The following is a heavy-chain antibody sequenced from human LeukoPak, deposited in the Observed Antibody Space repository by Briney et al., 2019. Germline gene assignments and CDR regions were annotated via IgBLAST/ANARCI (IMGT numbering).Heavy chain of an antibody. V-gene: IGHV3-53*01. CDR1: GFTVSSNY. CDR2: IYSGGST. CDR3: ARQDSGTYLNPLDI. D-gene: IGHD1-26*01. J-gene: IGHJ3*02. Sequence: PGGSLRLSCAASGFTVSSNYMSWVRQAPGKGLEWVSVIYSGGSTYYADSVKGRFTISRDNSKNTVNLQMNSLRAEDTAVYYCARQDSGTYLNPLDIWGQGTVVTVSS.